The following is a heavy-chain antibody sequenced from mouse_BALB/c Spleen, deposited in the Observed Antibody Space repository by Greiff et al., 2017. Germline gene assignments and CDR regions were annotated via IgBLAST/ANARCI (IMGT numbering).Heavy chain of an antibody. Sequence: QVQLKESGPELVKPGALVKISCKASGYTFTSYDINWVKQRPGQGLEWIGWIYPGDGSTKYNEKFKGKATLTADKSSSTAYMQLSSLTSENSAVYFCASRMRGNPWYFDVWGAGTTVTVSS. CDR2: IYPGDGST. CDR1: GYTFTSYD. D-gene: IGHD2-1*01. J-gene: IGHJ1*01. V-gene: IGHV1S56*01. CDR3: ASRMRGNPWYFDV.